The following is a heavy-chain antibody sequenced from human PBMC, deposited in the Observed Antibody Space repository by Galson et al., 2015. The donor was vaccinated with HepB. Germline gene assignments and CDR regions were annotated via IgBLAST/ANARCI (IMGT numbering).Heavy chain of an antibody. CDR1: GGSISSYY. V-gene: IGHV4-59*01. CDR3: ARESVAGPFPYYYGMDV. CDR2: IYYSGST. J-gene: IGHJ6*02. D-gene: IGHD6-19*01. Sequence: LSLTCTVSGGSISSYYWSWIRQPPGKGLEWIGYIYYSGSTNYNPSLKSRVTISVDTSKNQFSLKLSSVTAADTAVYYCARESVAGPFPYYYGMDVWGQGTTVTVSS.